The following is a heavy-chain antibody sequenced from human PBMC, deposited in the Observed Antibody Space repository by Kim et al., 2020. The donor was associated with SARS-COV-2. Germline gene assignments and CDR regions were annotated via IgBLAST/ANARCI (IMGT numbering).Heavy chain of an antibody. J-gene: IGHJ6*02. CDR3: ARNLGYCTVSSCPRMDV. Sequence: ASVKVSCKASGYTFTTFYIQWVRQAPGQGLEWMAKINPTNGDAFYAQKFQGRVTMTRDTSTSTVYMELTSLRSEDTAIYYCARNLGYCTVSSCPRMDVWGQGTTVTVSS. D-gene: IGHD2-8*02. CDR1: GYTFTTFY. V-gene: IGHV1-46*01. CDR2: INPTNGDA.